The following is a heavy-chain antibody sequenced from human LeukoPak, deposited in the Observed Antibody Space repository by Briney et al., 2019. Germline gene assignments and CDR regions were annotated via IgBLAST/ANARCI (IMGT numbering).Heavy chain of an antibody. D-gene: IGHD6-6*01. CDR2: IYYSGST. CDR3: AREYSSSSGRRAFDI. V-gene: IGHV4-59*08. Sequence: PTDTLSLTCTVSGGSISSYYWSWIRQPPGKGLEWIGYIYYSGSTNYNPSLRSRVTISVDTSKNQFSLKLSSVTAADTAVYYCAREYSSSSGRRAFDIWGQGTMVTVSS. J-gene: IGHJ3*02. CDR1: GGSISSYY.